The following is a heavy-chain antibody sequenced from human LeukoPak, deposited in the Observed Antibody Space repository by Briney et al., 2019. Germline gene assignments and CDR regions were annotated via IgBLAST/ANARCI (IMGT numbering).Heavy chain of an antibody. J-gene: IGHJ5*02. D-gene: IGHD1-26*01. Sequence: SETLSLTCTVSGGSISSSSYYWGWIRQPPGKGLEWIGSIYYSGSTYYNPSLKSRVTISVDTSKNQFSLKLSSVTAADTAVYYCASVKWELGSWVQGTLVTVSS. CDR2: IYYSGST. CDR3: ASVKWELGS. CDR1: GGSISSSSYY. V-gene: IGHV4-39*01.